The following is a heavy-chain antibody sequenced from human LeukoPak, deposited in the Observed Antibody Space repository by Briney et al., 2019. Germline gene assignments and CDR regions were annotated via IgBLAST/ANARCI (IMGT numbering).Heavy chain of an antibody. CDR3: ARDHGAPLDY. CDR2: ISSSSSTI. J-gene: IGHJ4*02. CDR1: GFTFSSYS. D-gene: IGHD3-10*01. Sequence: GGSLRLSCAASGFTFSSYSMNWVRQAPGKGLEWVSYISSSSSTIYYADSVKGRFTISRDNAKDSLYLQMNSLRAEDTAVYYCARDHGAPLDYWGQGTLVTVSS. V-gene: IGHV3-48*01.